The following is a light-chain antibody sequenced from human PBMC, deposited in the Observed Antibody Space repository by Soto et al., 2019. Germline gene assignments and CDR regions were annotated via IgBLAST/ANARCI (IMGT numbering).Light chain of an antibody. J-gene: IGKJ4*01. CDR2: DAS. CDR3: QQSHSSPLT. Sequence: EFVLTQSPGTLSLSPGERATLSCRASQTVRNNYLAWYQQKPGQAPRLLIYDASSRATGIPDRFSGSGSGTDFILTINNFQAEDFATYYCQQSHSSPLTFGGGTKVDIK. CDR1: QTVRNNY. V-gene: IGKV3D-20*02.